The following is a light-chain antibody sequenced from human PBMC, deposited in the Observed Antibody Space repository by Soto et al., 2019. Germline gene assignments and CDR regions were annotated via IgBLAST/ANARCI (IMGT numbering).Light chain of an antibody. J-gene: IGKJ5*01. CDR3: QPYNSYSPT. CDR1: WILSSW. Sequence: DIQMPQSPSTLSASVGDRVTMTGRSGWILSSWLACYQQKPGKAPKLLIYDASSCESGVTPRFSGSGSGTESTLTISGLQPDDFATYYCQPYNSYSPTFGHGPRLDNK. V-gene: IGKV1-5*01. CDR2: DAS.